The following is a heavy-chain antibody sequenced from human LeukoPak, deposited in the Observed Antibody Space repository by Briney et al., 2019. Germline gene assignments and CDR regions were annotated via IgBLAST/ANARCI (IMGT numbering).Heavy chain of an antibody. CDR3: ARARYYYDSSGYYKPGYYFDY. CDR2: IIPIFGTA. CDR1: GGTFSSYA. D-gene: IGHD3-22*01. V-gene: IGHV1-69*13. J-gene: IGHJ4*02. Sequence: ASVKVSCKASGGTFSSYAISWGRQAPGQGLGWTGGIIPIFGTANDAQKFQGRVTITADESTSTAYMELSSLRSEDTAVYYCARARYYYDSSGYYKPGYYFDYWGQGTLVTVSS.